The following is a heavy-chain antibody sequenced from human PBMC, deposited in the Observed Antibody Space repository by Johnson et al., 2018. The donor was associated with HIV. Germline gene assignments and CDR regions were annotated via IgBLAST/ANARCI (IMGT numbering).Heavy chain of an antibody. V-gene: IGHV3-30*04. CDR3: VRDVGPLDI. CDR2: IIFDGRNK. Sequence: QVQLVESGGGVVQPGTSLTLSCAASGFPFRDSAMHWVRQAPGRGMEWLAVIIFDGRNKYYADSVKGRFTISRDNARNSLYLQMNSLRVEDTAVYYCVRDVGPLDIWGQGTLVTVS. J-gene: IGHJ3*02. CDR1: GFPFRDSA.